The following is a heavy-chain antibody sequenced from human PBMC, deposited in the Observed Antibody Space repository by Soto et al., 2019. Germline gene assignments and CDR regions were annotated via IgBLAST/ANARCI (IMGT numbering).Heavy chain of an antibody. D-gene: IGHD6-19*01. J-gene: IGHJ6*02. CDR1: GGTFSSYA. CDR2: IIPIFGTA. CDR3: GAVEAPYYYYGMDV. Sequence: QVQLVQSGAEVKKPGSSVKVSCKASGGTFSSYAIIWVRQAPGQVLEWMGGIIPIFGTANYAQKFQCRVTITADESTGTAYMELSSLRSEDTDVYYCGAVEAPYYYYGMDVWGQGTTVTVSS. V-gene: IGHV1-69*12.